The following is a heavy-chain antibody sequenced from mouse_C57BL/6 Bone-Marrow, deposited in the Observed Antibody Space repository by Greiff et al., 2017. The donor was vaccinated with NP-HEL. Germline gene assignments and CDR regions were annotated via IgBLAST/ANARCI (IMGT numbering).Heavy chain of an antibody. CDR2: ISSGGDYI. J-gene: IGHJ3*01. V-gene: IGHV5-9-1*02. D-gene: IGHD1-1*01. Sequence: EVKVVESGEGLVKPGGSLKLSCAASGFTFSSYAMSWVRQTPEKRLEWVAYISSGGDYIYYADTVKGRFTISRDNARNTLYLQMSSLKSEDTAMYYCTSSDYYGSSYDGFAYWGQGTLVTVSA. CDR1: GFTFSSYA. CDR3: TSSDYYGSSYDGFAY.